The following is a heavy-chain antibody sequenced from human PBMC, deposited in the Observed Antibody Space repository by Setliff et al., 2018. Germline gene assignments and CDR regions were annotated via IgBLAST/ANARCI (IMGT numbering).Heavy chain of an antibody. CDR3: AREGVDSRSSTDYRYYMDV. J-gene: IGHJ6*03. Sequence: SVKVSCKASGGTFSSYGISWVRQAPGQGLEWMGGTIPIFGTTNYAQKFQGRVTIITDESTTTAYMELSSLRSDDTAVYYCAREGVDSRSSTDYRYYMDVWGKGTTVTV. D-gene: IGHD3-22*01. V-gene: IGHV1-69*05. CDR1: GGTFSSYG. CDR2: TIPIFGTT.